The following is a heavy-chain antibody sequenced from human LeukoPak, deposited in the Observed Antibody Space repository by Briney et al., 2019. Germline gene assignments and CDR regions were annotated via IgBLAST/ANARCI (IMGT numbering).Heavy chain of an antibody. D-gene: IGHD3-3*01. CDR1: GGSISSSYY. J-gene: IGHJ5*02. CDR2: IYYSGST. Sequence: PSETLSLTCTVSGGSISSSYYWGWIRQPPGKGLEWIGSIYYSGSTYYNPSLKSRVTISVDTSKNQFSLKLSSVTAADTAVYYCARCKHYDFWSGYTNWFDPWGQGTLVTVSS. V-gene: IGHV4-39*01. CDR3: ARCKHYDFWSGYTNWFDP.